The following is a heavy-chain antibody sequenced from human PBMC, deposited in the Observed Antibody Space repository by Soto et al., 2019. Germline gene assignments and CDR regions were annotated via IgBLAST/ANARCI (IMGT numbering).Heavy chain of an antibody. Sequence: SETLSLTCTVSGGSISSGDYYWSWIRQPPGKGLEWIGYIYYSGSTYYNPSLKSRVTISVDTSKNQFSLKLSSVTAADTAVYYCARDSPGHTVTTPNAAFDIWGQGTMLTVSS. V-gene: IGHV4-30-4*01. CDR3: ARDSPGHTVTTPNAAFDI. CDR2: IYYSGST. CDR1: GGSISSGDYY. D-gene: IGHD4-17*01. J-gene: IGHJ3*02.